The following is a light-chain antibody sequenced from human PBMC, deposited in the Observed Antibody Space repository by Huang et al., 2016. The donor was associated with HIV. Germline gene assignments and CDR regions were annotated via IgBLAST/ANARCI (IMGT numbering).Light chain of an antibody. CDR2: WAS. CDR1: QFVSHTSNNKNY. Sequence: DIVMTQSPESLAVSLGERATINCKSSQFVSHTSNNKNYLAWYQQKLGQPPKLLIYWASTRESGVPDRFSGSGSGTDFTLTISSLQAEDVAVYYCQQYYSSPPTFGQGTKLEIK. J-gene: IGKJ2*01. V-gene: IGKV4-1*01. CDR3: QQYYSSPPT.